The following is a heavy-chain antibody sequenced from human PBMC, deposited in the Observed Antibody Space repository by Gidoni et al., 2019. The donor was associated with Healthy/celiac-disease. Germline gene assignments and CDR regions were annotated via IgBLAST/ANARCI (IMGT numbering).Heavy chain of an antibody. J-gene: IGHJ2*01. D-gene: IGHD6-13*01. V-gene: IGHV3-48*01. Sequence: EVQLVESGGGLVQPGGSLRLSCAASGFTLSSYSMNGVRQAPGKGLGGVSYISSSSSTISYADSVKGRFTISRDNAKNSLYLQMNSLRAEDTAVYYCARDLIIGAAQPYWYFDLWGRGTLVTVSS. CDR3: ARDLIIGAAQPYWYFDL. CDR2: ISSSSSTI. CDR1: GFTLSSYS.